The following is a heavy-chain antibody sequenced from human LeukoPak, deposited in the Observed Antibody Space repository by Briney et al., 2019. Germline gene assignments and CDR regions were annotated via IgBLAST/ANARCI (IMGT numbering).Heavy chain of an antibody. Sequence: SVKVSCKASGGTFSSYAISWVRQAPGLGLEWMGGIIPIFGTANYAQKFQGRVTITADESTSTAYMELSSLRSEDTAVYYCAMEFTMIVVPPNWFDPWGQGTLVTVSS. CDR3: AMEFTMIVVPPNWFDP. D-gene: IGHD3-22*01. J-gene: IGHJ5*02. V-gene: IGHV1-69*13. CDR1: GGTFSSYA. CDR2: IIPIFGTA.